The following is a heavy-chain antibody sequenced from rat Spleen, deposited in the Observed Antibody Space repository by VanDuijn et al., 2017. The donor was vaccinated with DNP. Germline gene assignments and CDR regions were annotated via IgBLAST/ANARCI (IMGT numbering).Heavy chain of an antibody. CDR1: GFSITNNFK. CDR3: ASGPNGYNYFDY. V-gene: IGHV3-3*01. Sequence: EVLLQESGPGLVKPSQSLSLTCSVTGFSITNNFKWSWIRKFPGNKLEWMGYVNSADSTYYNPSLKRRISITRDTSKNQFFLQVNSVTTEDTATYYCASGPNGYNYFDYWGQGVMVTVSS. CDR2: VNSADST. D-gene: IGHD1-2*01. J-gene: IGHJ2*01.